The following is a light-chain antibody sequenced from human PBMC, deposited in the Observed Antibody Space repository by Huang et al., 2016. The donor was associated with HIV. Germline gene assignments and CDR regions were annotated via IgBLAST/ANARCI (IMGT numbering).Light chain of an antibody. J-gene: IGKJ2*01. CDR1: QSVSSN. CDR3: QHYNNWPYT. Sequence: EIVMTQSPATLSVSPGERVTLSCRASQSVSSNLAWYQQRPGQAPRLLIYGASTRATVIPARFSGSGSGTEFTLTISNLQSEDFAIYYCQHYNNWPYTFGQGTKLEI. CDR2: GAS. V-gene: IGKV3-15*01.